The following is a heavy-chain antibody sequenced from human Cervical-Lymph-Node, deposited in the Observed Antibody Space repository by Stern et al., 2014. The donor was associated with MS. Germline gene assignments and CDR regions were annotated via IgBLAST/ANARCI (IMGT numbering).Heavy chain of an antibody. Sequence: QVQLVESGGGLVQPGTSLRLSCAASGFTFSSYGMHLVRQAPRKGLEWVALAWYDGSTAYYTNSVKGRFTISRDNSKNTLSLQMNSLTAEDTAVYYCARGHIPYAYNYLFDYWGQGTLVTVSS. CDR3: ARGHIPYAYNYLFDY. CDR2: AWYDGSTA. V-gene: IGHV3-33*01. J-gene: IGHJ4*02. D-gene: IGHD5-24*01. CDR1: GFTFSSYG.